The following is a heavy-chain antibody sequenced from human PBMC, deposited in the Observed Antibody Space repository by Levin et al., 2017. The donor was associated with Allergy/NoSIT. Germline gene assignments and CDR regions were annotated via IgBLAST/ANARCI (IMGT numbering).Heavy chain of an antibody. CDR3: VSLQGGLNY. Sequence: GGSLRLSCKGSGYSFTSYWIAWVRQMPGKGLEWMGIIFPADSDIRYSPSFRGQVTISADKSISTAYLQWSSLKASDTAMYYCVSLQGGLNYWGQGTLVTVSS. V-gene: IGHV5-51*01. CDR2: IFPADSDI. J-gene: IGHJ4*02. CDR1: GYSFTSYW. D-gene: IGHD1-1*01.